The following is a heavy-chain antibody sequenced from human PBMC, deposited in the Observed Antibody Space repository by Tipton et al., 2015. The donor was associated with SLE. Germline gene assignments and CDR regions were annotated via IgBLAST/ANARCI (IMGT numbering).Heavy chain of an antibody. CDR3: ARKDTTMVWGDYYYGMDV. Sequence: LRLSCTVSGGSISSGGYYWSWIRHHPGMGLEWIGYIYYSGSSYYNPSLKSRTTISVDTSKNQFSLKLSSVTAADTAVYYCARKDTTMVWGDYYYGMDVWGQGTTVTVSS. V-gene: IGHV4-31*03. CDR1: GGSISSGGYY. J-gene: IGHJ6*02. D-gene: IGHD5-18*01. CDR2: IYYSGSS.